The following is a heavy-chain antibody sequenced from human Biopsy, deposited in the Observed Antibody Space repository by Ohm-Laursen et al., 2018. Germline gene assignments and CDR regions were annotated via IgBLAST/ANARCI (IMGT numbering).Heavy chain of an antibody. CDR1: GFTFSNAW. J-gene: IGHJ5*02. CDR3: TTDLAGYCSSTSCYKAIEFDP. D-gene: IGHD2-2*02. CDR2: IRSKPDGGIA. V-gene: IGHV3-15*01. Sequence: SLRLSCSASGFTFSNAWMSWVRQAPGKGLEWVGRIRSKPDGGIAEYTAPVKGRFTISRDDSENMVFLQMTSLKTEDTAVYYCTTDLAGYCSSTSCYKAIEFDPWGQGTLVTVSS.